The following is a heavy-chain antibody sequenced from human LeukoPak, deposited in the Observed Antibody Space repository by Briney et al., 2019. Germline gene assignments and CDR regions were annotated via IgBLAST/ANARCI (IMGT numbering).Heavy chain of an antibody. V-gene: IGHV3-7*01. J-gene: IGHJ3*02. D-gene: IGHD3-22*01. CDR3: ASSAPSYFYDSSGYRSYDAFDI. CDR1: GFTFSSYW. CDR2: IKQDGSEK. Sequence: PGGSLRLSCAASGFTFSSYWMSWVRQAPGKGLEWVANIKQDGSEKYYVDSVKGRFTISRDNAKNSLYLQMNSLRAEDTAVYYCASSAPSYFYDSSGYRSYDAFDIWGQGTMVTVSS.